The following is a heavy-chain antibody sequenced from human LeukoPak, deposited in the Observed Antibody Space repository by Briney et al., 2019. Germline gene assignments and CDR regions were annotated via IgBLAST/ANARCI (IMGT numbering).Heavy chain of an antibody. CDR1: GGSISSSYYY. D-gene: IGHD3-10*01. Sequence: SETLSLTCTVSGGSISSSYYYWGWIRQPPRKGLQWIGSIYYSGSTYYNPSLKSRVTISLDTSKNQFSLKLYSVTAADTAVYYCARDRGGYYGSGSYRWFDPWGQGTLVTVSS. CDR2: IYYSGST. V-gene: IGHV4-39*07. CDR3: ARDRGGYYGSGSYRWFDP. J-gene: IGHJ5*02.